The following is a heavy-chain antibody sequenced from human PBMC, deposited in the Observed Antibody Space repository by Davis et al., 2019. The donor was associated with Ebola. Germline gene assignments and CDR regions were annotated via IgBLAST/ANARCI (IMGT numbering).Heavy chain of an antibody. V-gene: IGHV1-2*02. CDR1: GYTSTGNY. Sequence: ASAKVSCKASGYTSTGNYMHWARQAPGQGLEWMGWLNPNSGGTNCAQKFQGRVTMTRDTSISTVYMELSRLGSDDTAVYYCARDRECRGGSCPGVFDYWGQGTLVTVSS. CDR2: LNPNSGGT. CDR3: ARDRECRGGSCPGVFDY. J-gene: IGHJ4*02. D-gene: IGHD2-15*01.